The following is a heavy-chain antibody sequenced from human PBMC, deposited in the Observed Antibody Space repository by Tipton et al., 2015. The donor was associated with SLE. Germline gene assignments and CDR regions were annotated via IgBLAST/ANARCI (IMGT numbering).Heavy chain of an antibody. V-gene: IGHV1-2*06. Sequence: QLVQSGAEVKKPGASVKVSCTASGYTFTSYGFSWVRQAPGQGLEWMGRINPNSGGKNYAQKFQGRVTMTRDTSISTAYMELSRLRSDDTAVYYCARGGYSGYDYYCYGMDVWDQGTTVTVS. D-gene: IGHD5-12*01. CDR2: INPNSGGK. J-gene: IGHJ6*02. CDR3: ARGGYSGYDYYCYGMDV. CDR1: GYTFTSYG.